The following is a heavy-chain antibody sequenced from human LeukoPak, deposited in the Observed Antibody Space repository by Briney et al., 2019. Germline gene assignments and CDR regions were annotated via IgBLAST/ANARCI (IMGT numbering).Heavy chain of an antibody. Sequence: SETLSLTCTVSTGSINSYYWGWVRQPAGRGLEGIGRIYTTGKTDYSPSLQSRVTMSVDTSKKQFSLNLRSVTAADTAIYYCARHGYTASHYFLDYWSQGTLVTVSS. V-gene: IGHV4-4*07. CDR1: TGSINSYY. CDR3: ARHGYTASHYFLDY. D-gene: IGHD3-16*02. CDR2: IYTTGKT. J-gene: IGHJ4*02.